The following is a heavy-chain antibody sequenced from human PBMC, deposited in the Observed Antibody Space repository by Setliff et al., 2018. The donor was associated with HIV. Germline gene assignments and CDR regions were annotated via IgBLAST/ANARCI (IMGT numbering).Heavy chain of an antibody. CDR3: ARELGLGTYYYDSTGYPKADAFDI. Sequence: SETLSLTCTVSGGSINSGSYYWSWIRQPAGKGLEWIGRIYTSGSTKYNPSLKSPVTISVDTSRNQFSLKLSSVTAADTAVYYCARELGLGTYYYDSTGYPKADAFDIWGQGTMVTVSS. V-gene: IGHV4-61*02. D-gene: IGHD3-22*01. CDR1: GGSINSGSYY. CDR2: IYTSGST. J-gene: IGHJ3*02.